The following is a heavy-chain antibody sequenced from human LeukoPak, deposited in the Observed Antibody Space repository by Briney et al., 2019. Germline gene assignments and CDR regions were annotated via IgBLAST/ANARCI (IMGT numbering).Heavy chain of an antibody. Sequence: PGGSLRLSCAASGFSFSNQNMNWVRQAPGKGLEWASSISRTSNYIYYADSVKGRFSVSRDNSKSSLYLQMNSLTAEDTAIYYCARGGDAGRYWFFDLWGRGILVIVSS. CDR2: ISRTSNYI. D-gene: IGHD2-21*01. J-gene: IGHJ2*01. V-gene: IGHV3-21*01. CDR3: ARGGDAGRYWFFDL. CDR1: GFSFSNQN.